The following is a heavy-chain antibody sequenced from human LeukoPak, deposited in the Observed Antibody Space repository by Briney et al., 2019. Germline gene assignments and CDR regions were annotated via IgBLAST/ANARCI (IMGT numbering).Heavy chain of an antibody. V-gene: IGHV4-4*02. CDR3: ASFSLSSAATLSPVAFDY. CDR2: IYHSGST. CDR1: GGSISSSNW. J-gene: IGHJ4*02. Sequence: SETLSLTCAVSGGSISSSNWWSWVRQPPGKGLEWIGEIYHSGSTNYNPSLKSRVTISVDKSKNQFSLKLSSVTAADTAVYYCASFSLSSAATLSPVAFDYWGQGTLVTVSS. D-gene: IGHD6-19*01.